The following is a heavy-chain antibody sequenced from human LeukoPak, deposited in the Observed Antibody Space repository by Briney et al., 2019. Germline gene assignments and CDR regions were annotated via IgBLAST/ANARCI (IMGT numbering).Heavy chain of an antibody. CDR1: GFTFSSYG. J-gene: IGHJ6*02. CDR2: IWYDGSNK. V-gene: IGHV3-33*01. CDR3: ARVFSRELLPPYYYYYGMDV. D-gene: IGHD1-26*01. Sequence: GGSLRLSCAASGFTFSSYGMHWVRQAPGKGLEWVAVIWYDGSNKYYADSVKGRFTISRDNSKNTLYLQMNSLRAEDTAVYYCARVFSRELLPPYYYYYGMDVWGQGTTVTVSS.